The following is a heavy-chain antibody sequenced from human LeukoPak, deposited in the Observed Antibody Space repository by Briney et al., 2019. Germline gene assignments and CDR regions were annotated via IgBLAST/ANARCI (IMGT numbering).Heavy chain of an antibody. CDR3: ARGERGSYYDSSGYRLDY. CDR1: GGSFSGYY. J-gene: IGHJ4*02. D-gene: IGHD3-22*01. Sequence: SETLSLTCAVYGGSFSGYYWSWIRQPPGKGLEWIGEINHSGSTNYNPSLKSRVTISVDTSKNQFSLKLSSVTAADTAVYYCARGERGSYYDSSGYRLDYWGQGTLVTVSS. CDR2: INHSGST. V-gene: IGHV4-34*01.